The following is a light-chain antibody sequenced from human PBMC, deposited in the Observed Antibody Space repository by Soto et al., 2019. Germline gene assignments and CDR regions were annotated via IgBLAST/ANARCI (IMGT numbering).Light chain of an antibody. CDR3: QQYGSSPTWT. Sequence: ESVLTQSPGTLSLSPGERATLSCMASQSVSSNYLAWYQQKPGQAPRLLIYGASTRATGIPDRFSGSGSGTDFTLTISRLEPEDSAVYYSQQYGSSPTWTFGQGTKVEIK. J-gene: IGKJ1*01. CDR2: GAS. V-gene: IGKV3-20*01. CDR1: QSVSSNY.